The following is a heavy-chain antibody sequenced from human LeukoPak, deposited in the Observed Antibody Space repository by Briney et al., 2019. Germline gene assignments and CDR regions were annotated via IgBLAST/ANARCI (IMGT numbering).Heavy chain of an antibody. V-gene: IGHV4-34*01. CDR3: AREVGRGASWIQLWSSDAFDI. D-gene: IGHD5-18*01. Sequence: SETLSLTCAVYGGSFSGYYWSWIRRPPGKGLEWIGEINHSGSTNYNPSLKSRVTMSVDTSKNQFSLKLSSVTAADTAVYYCAREVGRGASWIQLWSSDAFDIWGQGTMVTVSS. J-gene: IGHJ3*02. CDR1: GGSFSGYY. CDR2: INHSGST.